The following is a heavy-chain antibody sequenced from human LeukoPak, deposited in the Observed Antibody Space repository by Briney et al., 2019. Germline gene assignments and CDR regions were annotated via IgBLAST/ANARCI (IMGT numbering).Heavy chain of an antibody. J-gene: IGHJ3*02. CDR1: GFTFSSYS. V-gene: IGHV3-21*04. Sequence: GGTLRLSCAASGFTFSSYSTNWVRQAPGKGLEWVSSISSSSSYIYYADSVKGRFTISRDNAKNSLYLQMNSLRAEDTAVYYCARNYYDSSGLDAFDIWGQGTMVTVSS. D-gene: IGHD3-22*01. CDR3: ARNYYDSSGLDAFDI. CDR2: ISSSSSYI.